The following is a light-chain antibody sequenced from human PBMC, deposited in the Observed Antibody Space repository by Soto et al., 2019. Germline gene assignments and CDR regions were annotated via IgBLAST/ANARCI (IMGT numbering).Light chain of an antibody. CDR3: QQYGSSPYT. J-gene: IGKJ2*01. CDR2: GTF. Sequence: EIVLTQSPGTLSLSPGERATPSCRAIESISSKSLAWYQQKPGQAPRLLIYGTFNRATGIPDRFSGSGSGTDFTLTISRLEPEDFAVYFCQQYGSSPYTFGQGTKLEI. CDR1: ESISSKS. V-gene: IGKV3-20*01.